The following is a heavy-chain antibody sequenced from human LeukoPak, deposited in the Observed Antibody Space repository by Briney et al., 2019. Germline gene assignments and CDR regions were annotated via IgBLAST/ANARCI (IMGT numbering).Heavy chain of an antibody. Sequence: GGSLRLSCAASGFTFDDYGMSWVRQDPGKGLEWVSGINWNGGSTGYADSVKGRFTISRDNAKNSLYLRMNSLRAEDTALYYCARVGYDSTPTWGDAFDIWGQGAMVTVSS. CDR1: GFTFDDYG. CDR3: ARVGYDSTPTWGDAFDI. J-gene: IGHJ3*02. D-gene: IGHD3-22*01. CDR2: INWNGGST. V-gene: IGHV3-20*04.